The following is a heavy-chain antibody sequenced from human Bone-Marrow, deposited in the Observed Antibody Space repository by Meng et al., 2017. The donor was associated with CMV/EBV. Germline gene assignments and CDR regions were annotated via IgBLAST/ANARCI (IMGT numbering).Heavy chain of an antibody. D-gene: IGHD5-18*01. CDR1: GGSISSSSYY. CDR3: ARGIVRGYSYGETFDY. J-gene: IGHJ4*02. CDR2: IYYSGST. Sequence: SETLSLTCTVSGGSISSSSYYWGWIRQPPGKGLEWIGSIYYSGSTYYNPSLKSRVTISVDTSKNQFSLKLSSVTAADTAVYYCARGIVRGYSYGETFDYWGQGTLVTVSS. V-gene: IGHV4-39*07.